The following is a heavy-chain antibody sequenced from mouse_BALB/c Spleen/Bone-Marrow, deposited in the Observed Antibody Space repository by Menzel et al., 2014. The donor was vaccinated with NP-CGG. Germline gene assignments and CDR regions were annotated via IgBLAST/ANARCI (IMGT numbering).Heavy chain of an antibody. V-gene: IGHV1-77*01. CDR3: ARYYDYDWYFDV. Sequence: VHLVESGPELVKPGASVRMSCKASGYTFTDYVISWVKQRTGQGLEWIGEIYPGSGSTYYNEKFKGKATLTADKSSNTAYMQLSSLTSEDSAVYSCARYYDYDWYFDVWGAGTTVTVSS. CDR2: IYPGSGST. CDR1: GYTFTDYV. J-gene: IGHJ1*01. D-gene: IGHD2-4*01.